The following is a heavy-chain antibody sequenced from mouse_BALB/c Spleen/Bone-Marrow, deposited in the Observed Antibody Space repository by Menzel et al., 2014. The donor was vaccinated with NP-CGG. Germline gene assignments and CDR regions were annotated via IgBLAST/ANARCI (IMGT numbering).Heavy chain of an antibody. CDR3: TRGGNWEDFDY. Sequence: EVQRVESGGGLVKSGGPLKLSCAASGFTFSNYGMSWVRQTPEKRLEWVATISGGGSYTFYSDSVKGRFTISRDNARNILYLQMTSLRSEDTAMYYCTRGGNWEDFDYWGQGTTLTVSS. V-gene: IGHV5-9-2*01. D-gene: IGHD4-1*01. J-gene: IGHJ2*01. CDR1: GFTFSNYG. CDR2: ISGGGSYT.